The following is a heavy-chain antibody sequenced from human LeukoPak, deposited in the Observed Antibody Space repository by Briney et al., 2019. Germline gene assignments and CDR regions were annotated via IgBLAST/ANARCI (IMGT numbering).Heavy chain of an antibody. CDR2: INHTGST. CDR3: ARTTYIAAAGMFDY. Sequence: SETLSLTCAVHGGSSSRSYRSCLRQTPGKGLVWIGEINHTGSTNYNPSLKSRATISVDMSKNQFSLKVSSVTAADTAVYYCARTTYIAAAGMFDYWGQGTLVTASS. D-gene: IGHD6-13*01. J-gene: IGHJ4*02. V-gene: IGHV4-34*01. CDR1: GGSSSRSY.